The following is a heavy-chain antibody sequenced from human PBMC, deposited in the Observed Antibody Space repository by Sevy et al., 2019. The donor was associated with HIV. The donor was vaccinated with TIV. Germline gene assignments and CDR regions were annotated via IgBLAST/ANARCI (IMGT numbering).Heavy chain of an antibody. Sequence: GGSLRLSCAASGFTFSSYWMSWVRQAPGKGLEWVANIKQDGSEKYYVDSVKGRFTISRDNAKNSLYLQMNSLRAEDTAVYYCARGHSQRGFDWLFPLDYWGQGTLVTVSS. V-gene: IGHV3-7*03. D-gene: IGHD3-9*01. CDR1: GFTFSSYW. CDR2: IKQDGSEK. CDR3: ARGHSQRGFDWLFPLDY. J-gene: IGHJ4*02.